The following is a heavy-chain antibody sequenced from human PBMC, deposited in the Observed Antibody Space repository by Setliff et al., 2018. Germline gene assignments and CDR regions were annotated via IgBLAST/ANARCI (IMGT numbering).Heavy chain of an antibody. D-gene: IGHD3-10*01. CDR3: ARAVITMVRGVMTGGYYFDY. J-gene: IGHJ4*02. CDR2: IYTSWSS. CDR1: GGSISSASYY. Sequence: SETLSLTCTVSGGSISSASYYWSWIRQPAGKGLEWIGHIYTSWSSNYNPSLKSRVAMSVDTSKNQFSLQLSSVTAADTAVYYCARAVITMVRGVMTGGYYFDYWGQGTLVTVSS. V-gene: IGHV4-61*09.